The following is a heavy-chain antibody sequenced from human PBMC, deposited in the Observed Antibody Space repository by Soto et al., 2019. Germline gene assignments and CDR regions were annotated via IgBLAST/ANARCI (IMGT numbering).Heavy chain of an antibody. CDR3: ATSVGIAPTGEDGMDV. Sequence: QVQLVQSGAEVKKTGSSVKVSCKASGGTFSIYGFSWVRLAPGQGPEWIGGIIPILTTPNYAQKFHGRVTIVADESTTTVYMELSSLKSEDTAVYYCATSVGIAPTGEDGMDVWGQGTSVTVSS. CDR2: IIPILTTP. V-gene: IGHV1-69*01. CDR1: GGTFSIYG. D-gene: IGHD2-8*02. J-gene: IGHJ6*02.